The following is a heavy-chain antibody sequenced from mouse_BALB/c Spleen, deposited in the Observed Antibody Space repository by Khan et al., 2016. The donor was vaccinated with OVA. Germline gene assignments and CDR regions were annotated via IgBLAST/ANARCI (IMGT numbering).Heavy chain of an antibody. D-gene: IGHD1-1*01. V-gene: IGHV3-6*02. CDR3: ARDYYGTSWYFDG. CDR2: IRYDGSN. J-gene: IGHJ1*01. CDR1: GYSITSGSY. Sequence: VQLKESGPGLVKPSQSLSLTCSVTGYSITSGSYWNWIRQFPGNKLEWMDYIRYDGSNNYNPSLKNRISITRDTSKNQFFLKLNSVTTEDTATYYCARDYYGTSWYFDGWGAGTTVTVSS.